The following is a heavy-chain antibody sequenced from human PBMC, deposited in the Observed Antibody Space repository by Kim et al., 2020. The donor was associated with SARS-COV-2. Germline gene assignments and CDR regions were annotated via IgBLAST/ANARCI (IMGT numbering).Heavy chain of an antibody. CDR2: IYYSGST. V-gene: IGHV4-39*01. CDR1: GGSISSSSYY. J-gene: IGHJ4*02. CDR3: ASLDYGSGSLADY. Sequence: SETLSLTCTVSGGSISSSSYYWGWIRQPPGKGLEWIGSIYYSGSTYYNPSLKSRVTISVDTSKNQFSLKLSSVTAADTAVYYCASLDYGSGSLADYWGQGTLVTVSS. D-gene: IGHD3-10*01.